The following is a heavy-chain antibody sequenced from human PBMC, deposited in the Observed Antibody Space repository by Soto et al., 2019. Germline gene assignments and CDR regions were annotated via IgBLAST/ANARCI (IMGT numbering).Heavy chain of an antibody. J-gene: IGHJ4*02. CDR1: GFTFSSYA. Sequence: EVQLLESGGGLVQPGGSLRLSCAASGFTFSSYAMSWVRQAPGKGLEWVSAISGSGGSTYYADSVKGRFTISRDNSKNTLYLQMNSRRAEDTAVYYCAKALPSYDILTGYRWNYYFYYWCQGTLVTVSS. CDR2: ISGSGGST. D-gene: IGHD3-9*01. V-gene: IGHV3-23*01. CDR3: AKALPSYDILTGYRWNYYFYY.